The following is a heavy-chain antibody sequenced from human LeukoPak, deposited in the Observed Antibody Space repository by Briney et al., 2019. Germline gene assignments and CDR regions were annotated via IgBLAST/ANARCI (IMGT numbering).Heavy chain of an antibody. D-gene: IGHD4-23*01. Sequence: SQTLSLTCTVSGGSISSGSYYWSWIRQPAGKGLEWIGRIYTSGSTNYNPSLKSRVTISVDTSKNQFSLKLSSVTAADTAVYYCATHYGGNPGYWGQGTLVTVSS. CDR1: GGSISSGSYY. CDR3: ATHYGGNPGY. CDR2: IYTSGST. V-gene: IGHV4-61*02. J-gene: IGHJ4*02.